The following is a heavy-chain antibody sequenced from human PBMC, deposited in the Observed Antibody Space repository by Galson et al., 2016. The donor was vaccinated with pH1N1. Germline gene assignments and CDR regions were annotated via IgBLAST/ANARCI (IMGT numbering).Heavy chain of an antibody. CDR2: IDWGDEK. V-gene: IGHV2-70*20. CDR3: ARFTYGDYTTYFDY. D-gene: IGHD4-17*01. J-gene: IGHJ4*02. Sequence: PALVKPPQTLTLTCTFSGFSLRTSGMCVSWVRQPPGKALEWLALIDWGDEKYYSTSLKTRLTISKDTSKTQVVLTMTNMDPVDTATYYCARFTYGDYTTYFDYWGQGTLVTVSS. CDR1: GFSLRTSGMC.